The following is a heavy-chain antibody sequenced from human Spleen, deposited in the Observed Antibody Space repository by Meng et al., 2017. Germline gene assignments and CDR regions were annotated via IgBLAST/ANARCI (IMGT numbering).Heavy chain of an antibody. D-gene: IGHD2-2*01. CDR2: ISAYNGNT. CDR3: ARYHCSSTSCYAEAFDY. CDR1: GYTVTIYG. J-gene: IGHJ4*02. V-gene: IGHV1-18*01. Sequence: QVHLLPSGAEVKKPGASLKVACKASGYTVTIYGISWVRQAPGQGLEWMGWISAYNGNTNYAQKLQGRVTMTTDTSTSTAYMELRSLRSDDTAVYYCARYHCSSTSCYAEAFDYWGQGTLVTVPS.